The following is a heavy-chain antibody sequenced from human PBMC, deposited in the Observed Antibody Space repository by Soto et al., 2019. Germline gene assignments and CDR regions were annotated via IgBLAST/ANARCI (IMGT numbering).Heavy chain of an antibody. CDR3: ARELTAFGMDV. V-gene: IGHV3-74*01. CDR2: LNSEGTDT. J-gene: IGHJ6*02. CDR1: GFSFNSYL. D-gene: IGHD3-9*01. Sequence: EVQLVESGGGLVQPGGSLRLSCAASGFSFNSYLMHWVRQAPGSGLVWVSRLNSEGTDTDYADSVKGRSTIARDTAKDTLYLQMNSLRTEDTAVYSCARELTAFGMDVWGQGPTVTVSS.